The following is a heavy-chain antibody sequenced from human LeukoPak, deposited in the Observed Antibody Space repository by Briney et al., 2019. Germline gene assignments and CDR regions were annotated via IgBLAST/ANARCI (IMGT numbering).Heavy chain of an antibody. Sequence: GGSLRLSCAPSGFTFNSYPMAWVRQAPGKGLEWVSTILSGGDTYYADSVKGRFTISRDNSRDTLYLQMNSLRAEDTAVYYCARGGGAYTLFDCWGLGTLVTVSS. CDR3: ARGGGAYTLFDC. CDR1: GFTFNSYP. CDR2: ILSGGDT. V-gene: IGHV3-23*01. J-gene: IGHJ4*02. D-gene: IGHD3-16*01.